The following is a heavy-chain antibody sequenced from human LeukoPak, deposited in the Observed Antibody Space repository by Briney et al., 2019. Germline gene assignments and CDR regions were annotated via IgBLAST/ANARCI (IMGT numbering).Heavy chain of an antibody. CDR3: ARERTLTSCYDY. Sequence: ASVKVSCKAFGYTFTGYYMHWVRQAPGQGLEWMGWINPNSGGTNYAQKFQGRVTVTRDTSISTAYMELSRLRSDDTAVYYCARERTLTSCYDYWGQGTLVTVSS. J-gene: IGHJ4*02. V-gene: IGHV1-2*02. CDR2: INPNSGGT. CDR1: GYTFTGYY. D-gene: IGHD2-15*01.